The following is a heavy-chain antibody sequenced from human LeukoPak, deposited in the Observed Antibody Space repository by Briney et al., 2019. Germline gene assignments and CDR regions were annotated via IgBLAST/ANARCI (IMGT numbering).Heavy chain of an antibody. Sequence: SETLSLTCTVSGGSISSGDYYWSWIRQPPGKGLEWIGYIYYSGSTYYNLSLKSRVTISVDTSKNQFSLKLSSVTAADTAVYYCARDCGSTSCYHYYYYYGMDVWGQGTTVTVSS. CDR2: IYYSGST. CDR3: ARDCGSTSCYHYYYYYGMDV. CDR1: GGSISSGDYY. D-gene: IGHD2-2*01. J-gene: IGHJ6*02. V-gene: IGHV4-30-4*01.